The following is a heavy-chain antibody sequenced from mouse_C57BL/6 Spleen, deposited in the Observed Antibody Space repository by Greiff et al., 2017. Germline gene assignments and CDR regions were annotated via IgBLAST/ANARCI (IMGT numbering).Heavy chain of an antibody. Sequence: QVQLQQPGAELVRPGTSVKLSCKASGYTFTSYWMHWVKQRPGQGLEWIGVIDPSDSYTNYNQKFKGKATLTVDTSSSTAYMQLSSLTSEDSAVYYCARLEYWGQGTTLTVSS. CDR2: IDPSDSYT. V-gene: IGHV1-59*01. CDR3: ARLEY. CDR1: GYTFTSYW. J-gene: IGHJ2*01.